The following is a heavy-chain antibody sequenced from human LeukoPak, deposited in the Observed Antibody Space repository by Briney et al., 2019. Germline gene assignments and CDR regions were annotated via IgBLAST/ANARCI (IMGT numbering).Heavy chain of an antibody. V-gene: IGHV4-34*01. J-gene: IGHJ4*02. CDR2: INHSEFT. CDR1: GGSFSGYY. CDR3: ASRDFENSAYQDY. D-gene: IGHD3-22*01. Sequence: SETLSLTCAVYGGSFSGYYWSWIRQPPGKGLEWIGEINHSEFTKYNPSLKSRVTISQDTSKNQFSLKLSSVTAADTAVYCCASRDFENSAYQDYWGQGTLVTVSS.